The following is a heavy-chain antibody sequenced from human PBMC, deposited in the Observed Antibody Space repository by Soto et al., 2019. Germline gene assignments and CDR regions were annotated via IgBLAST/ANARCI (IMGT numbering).Heavy chain of an antibody. CDR2: ISYDGRNK. Sequence: GGSLRLSCAASGFTFSSYAMRGVRQAPGKGLEWVAVISYDGRNKYYADSVKGRFTISRDNSKNTLYLQMNSLRAEDTAVYYCARGGIRYYDFWSRRGPLYYYYGMDVWGQGTTVTVSS. CDR1: GFTFSSYA. V-gene: IGHV3-30-3*01. D-gene: IGHD3-3*01. CDR3: ARGGIRYYDFWSRRGPLYYYYGMDV. J-gene: IGHJ6*02.